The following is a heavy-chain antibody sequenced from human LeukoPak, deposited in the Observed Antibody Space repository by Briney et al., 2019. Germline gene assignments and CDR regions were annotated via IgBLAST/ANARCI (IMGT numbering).Heavy chain of an antibody. J-gene: IGHJ4*02. Sequence: SETLSLTCIVSGYSITSGYFWDWIRQPPGMGLEWIGTIYYDGRTFYNPSLKSRVTISSDTSKNQFSLKVRSVTAADTAVYYCATGYSNGWTSDFDYWGQGARVTVSS. CDR2: IYYDGRT. CDR3: ATGYSNGWTSDFDY. CDR1: GYSITSGYF. D-gene: IGHD6-19*01. V-gene: IGHV4-38-2*02.